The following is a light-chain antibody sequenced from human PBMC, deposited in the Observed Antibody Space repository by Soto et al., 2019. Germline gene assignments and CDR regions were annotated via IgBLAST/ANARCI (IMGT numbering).Light chain of an antibody. Sequence: IQLTQSPPSLSATVGDRVTITCRASQGINNYLAWYQQKPGKAPKLLIYAASNLYSGLPSRFSGSGSGTDFTLTISSLQPQDVATYYCQQLNSYLWTVGQGTKVDIK. J-gene: IGKJ1*01. CDR2: AAS. CDR1: QGINNY. V-gene: IGKV1-9*01. CDR3: QQLNSYLWT.